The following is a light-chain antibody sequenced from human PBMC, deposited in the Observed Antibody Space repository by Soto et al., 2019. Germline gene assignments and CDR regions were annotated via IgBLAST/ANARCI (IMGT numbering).Light chain of an antibody. J-gene: IGLJ1*01. CDR1: RSDVGGYNY. V-gene: IGLV2-14*01. CDR2: DVS. Sequence: QSVLTHPASVSGSPGQSIAISCTGTRSDVGGYNYVSWYQQHPGKAPKLILCDVSNRPSGVSDRFSGSKSGNTASLTISGLQTEDEADCYCSSYTTSSTYVFGTGTKVTVL. CDR3: SSYTTSSTYV.